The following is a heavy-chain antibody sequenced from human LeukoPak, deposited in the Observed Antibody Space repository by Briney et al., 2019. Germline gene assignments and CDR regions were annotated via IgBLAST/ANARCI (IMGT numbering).Heavy chain of an antibody. CDR1: GFTFSNAW. D-gene: IGHD3-22*01. V-gene: IGHV3-15*01. CDR3: TTDSPAVPTMIKGSFFDY. J-gene: IGHJ4*02. CDR2: IKSKTDGGTT. Sequence: GGSLRLSCAASGFTFSNAWMSWVRQAPGKGLEWVGRIKSKTDGGTTDYAAPVKGRFTISRDDSKNTLYLQMNSLKTEDTAVYYCTTDSPAVPTMIKGSFFDYWGQGTLVTVSS.